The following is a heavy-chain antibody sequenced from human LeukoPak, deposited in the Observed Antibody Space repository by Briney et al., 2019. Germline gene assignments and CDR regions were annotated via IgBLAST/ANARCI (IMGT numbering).Heavy chain of an antibody. D-gene: IGHD2-15*01. CDR2: ISGSGGST. V-gene: IGHV3-23*01. CDR1: GFTFSSYA. Sequence: TGGSLRLSCAASGFTFSSYAMSWVRQAPGKGLEWVSAISGSGGSTYYAGSVKGRFTISRDNSKNTLYLQMNSLRAEDTAVYYCAKDAPYCSGGSCYDYWGQGTLVTVSS. J-gene: IGHJ4*02. CDR3: AKDAPYCSGGSCYDY.